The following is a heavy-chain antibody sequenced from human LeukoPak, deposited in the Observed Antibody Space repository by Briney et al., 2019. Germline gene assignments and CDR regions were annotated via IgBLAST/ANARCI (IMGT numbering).Heavy chain of an antibody. CDR2: INPSGGST. Sequence: GASVKVSCKASGYTFTSYDINWVRQATGQGLEWMGIINPSGGSTSYAQKFQGRVTMTRDTSTSTVYMELSSLRSEDTAVYYCARALPYSSGWYGSPTGYYFDYWGQGTLVTVSS. J-gene: IGHJ4*02. D-gene: IGHD6-19*01. CDR3: ARALPYSSGWYGSPTGYYFDY. CDR1: GYTFTSYD. V-gene: IGHV1-46*01.